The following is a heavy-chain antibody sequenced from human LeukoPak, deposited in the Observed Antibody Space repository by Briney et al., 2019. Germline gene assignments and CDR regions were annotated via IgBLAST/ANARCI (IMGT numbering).Heavy chain of an antibody. D-gene: IGHD6-13*01. CDR2: INPNSGGT. V-gene: IGHV1-2*04. Sequence: ASVKVSCKASGYTFTGYYMHWVRQAPGQGLEWIGWINPNSGGTNYAQKFQGWVTMTRDTSISTAYMELSRLRSDDTAVYYCARDPAAAGLYFDYWGQGTLVTVSS. J-gene: IGHJ4*02. CDR1: GYTFTGYY. CDR3: ARDPAAAGLYFDY.